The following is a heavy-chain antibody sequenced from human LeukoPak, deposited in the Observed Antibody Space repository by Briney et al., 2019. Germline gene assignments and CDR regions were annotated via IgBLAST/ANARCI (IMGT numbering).Heavy chain of an antibody. D-gene: IGHD3-9*01. Sequence: SEKLSLTCTVSGGSISSYYWSWIRQPPGKGLEWSGYIYYSGSTNYNPSLESRVTISVPTSKNQFSLKLSSVTAADTAVYYCARDDILTGYYPVWGQGTLVTVSS. CDR3: ARDDILTGYYPV. CDR2: IYYSGST. CDR1: GGSISSYY. V-gene: IGHV4-59*01. J-gene: IGHJ4*02.